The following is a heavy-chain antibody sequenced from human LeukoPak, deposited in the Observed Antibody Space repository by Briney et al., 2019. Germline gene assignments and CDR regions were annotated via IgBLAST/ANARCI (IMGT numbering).Heavy chain of an antibody. CDR2: TYYRSKWYN. Sequence: SQTLSLTCAISGDIVSSTIAAWNWIRQSPSRGLEWLGRTYYRSKWYNDYAVSVKNRVTINPDTSKNQFSLQLSSVTPEDTAVYYCTRDQDGMGVWGQGTSVTVSS. CDR3: TRDQDGMGV. CDR1: GDIVSSTIAA. J-gene: IGHJ6*02. V-gene: IGHV6-1*01.